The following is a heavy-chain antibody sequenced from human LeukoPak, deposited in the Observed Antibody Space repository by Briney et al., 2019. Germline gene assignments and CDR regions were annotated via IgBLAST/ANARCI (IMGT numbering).Heavy chain of an antibody. CDR3: AKGSGVHY. D-gene: IGHD3-10*01. CDR1: GFTFRSHS. Sequence: GGSLRLSCAASGFTFRSHSMNWVRQAPGKGLEWVASVSKSRSNKYYADSVRGRFTISRDNANNSLYLQMNSLRADDTAVYYCAKGSGVHYWGQGTLVIVSS. J-gene: IGHJ4*02. V-gene: IGHV3-21*01. CDR2: VSKSRSNK.